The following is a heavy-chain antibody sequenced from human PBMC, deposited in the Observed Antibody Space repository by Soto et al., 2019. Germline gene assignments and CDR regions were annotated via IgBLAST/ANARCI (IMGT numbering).Heavy chain of an antibody. CDR3: ARERPAPYYYYYYMDV. D-gene: IGHD2-2*01. J-gene: IGHJ6*03. CDR1: GFTFSSYA. V-gene: IGHV3-64*01. Sequence: EVQLVESGGGLVQPGGSLRLSCAASGFTFSSYAMHWVRQAPGKGLEYVSDISSNGGSTYYANSVKGRFTISRDNSTNTLYLQMGSLRAEDMAVYYCARERPAPYYYYYYMDVWGKGTTVTVSS. CDR2: ISSNGGST.